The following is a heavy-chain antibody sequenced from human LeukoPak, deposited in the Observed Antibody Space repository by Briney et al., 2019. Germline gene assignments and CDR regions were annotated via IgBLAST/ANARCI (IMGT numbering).Heavy chain of an antibody. CDR1: GYTITSYY. CDR3: ARDEGVIILYYFDY. V-gene: IGHV1-46*01. J-gene: IGHJ4*02. Sequence: ASVKVSCKASGYTITSYYMHWVRQAPGQGLEWMGIINCGGGSTSYAQKFQGRVTMTRDTSTSTVYMELRSLRSDDTAVYYCARDEGVIILYYFDYWGQGTLVTVSS. D-gene: IGHD3-3*01. CDR2: INCGGGST.